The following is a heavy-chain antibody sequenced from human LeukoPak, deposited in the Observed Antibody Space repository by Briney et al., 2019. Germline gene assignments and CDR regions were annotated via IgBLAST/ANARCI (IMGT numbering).Heavy chain of an antibody. CDR2: ISSSSSTI. V-gene: IGHV3-48*01. Sequence: GGSLRLSCAASGFTFSSYSMHWVRQAPGKGLEWVSYISSSSSTIYYADSVKGRFTISRDNAKNSLYLQMNSLRAEDTAVYYCARDWDYDSSGADYWGQGTLVTVSS. CDR1: GFTFSSYS. D-gene: IGHD3-22*01. CDR3: ARDWDYDSSGADY. J-gene: IGHJ4*02.